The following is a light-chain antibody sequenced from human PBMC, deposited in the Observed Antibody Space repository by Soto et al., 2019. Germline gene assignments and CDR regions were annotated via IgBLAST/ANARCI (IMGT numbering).Light chain of an antibody. CDR3: QKYNSEGT. CDR2: AAS. Sequence: DIPMTQSPSSLSASVGDRVTITCRASQGISNYLAWYQQKPGKVPKLLIYAASTLQSGVPSRFSGSGSGTDFTLTIGSLQPEDVATYYCQKYNSEGTFGQGTKVEIK. V-gene: IGKV1-27*01. J-gene: IGKJ1*01. CDR1: QGISNY.